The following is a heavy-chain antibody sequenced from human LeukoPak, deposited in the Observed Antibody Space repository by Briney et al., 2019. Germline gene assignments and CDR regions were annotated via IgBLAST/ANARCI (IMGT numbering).Heavy chain of an antibody. CDR2: ISAYNGNT. J-gene: IGHJ3*02. CDR1: GYTFTSYG. V-gene: IGHV1-18*01. D-gene: IGHD3-22*01. Sequence: GASVTVSCKASGYTFTSYGISWVRQAPGQGLEWMGWISAYNGNTNYAQKLQGRVTMTTDTSTSTAYMELRSLRSDDTAVYYCARDQYYDSSGYFYYAFDIWGQGTMVTVSS. CDR3: ARDQYYDSSGYFYYAFDI.